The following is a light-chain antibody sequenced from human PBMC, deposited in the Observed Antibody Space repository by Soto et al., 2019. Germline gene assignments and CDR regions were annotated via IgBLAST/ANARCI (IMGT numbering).Light chain of an antibody. CDR1: SGSVSTAYY. J-gene: IGLJ3*02. CDR3: VLYMASGFWV. V-gene: IGLV8-61*01. CDR2: STN. Sequence: QAVVTQEPSFSVSPGRTVTLTCGLNSGSVSTAYYPSWYQQTPGQAPRTLIYSTNTRSSGVPARFSGSILGNKAALTITGAQADDEFDYYCVLYMASGFWVFGGGTKLTVL.